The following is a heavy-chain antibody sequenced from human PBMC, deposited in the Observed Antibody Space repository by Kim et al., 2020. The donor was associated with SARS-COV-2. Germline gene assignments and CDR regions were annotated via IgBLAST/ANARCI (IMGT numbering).Heavy chain of an antibody. CDR3: ASRITLFGVVIAFFDY. CDR1: GGSFSGYY. Sequence: SETLSLTCAVYGGSFSGYYWSWIRQPPGTGLEWIGEINHSGSTNYNPSPKRRVPISVYTSKTQFSLKLSPVTAAATAGSYCASRITLFGVVIAFFDYWGQGTLVTVSS. V-gene: IGHV4-34*01. D-gene: IGHD3-3*01. J-gene: IGHJ4*02. CDR2: INHSGST.